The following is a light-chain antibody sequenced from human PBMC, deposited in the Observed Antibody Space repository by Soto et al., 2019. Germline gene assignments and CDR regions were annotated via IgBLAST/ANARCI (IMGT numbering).Light chain of an antibody. J-gene: IGKJ4*01. CDR3: QQRTTWHT. V-gene: IGKV3-11*01. Sequence: EIVVTQSPATLSLSPGDRATLSCSASQSVTSSLACFQQKPGQAPRLLICDVSRRATAIPARFSGSGSGTDLHLTISSLEPEDFAVYYCQQRTTWHTFGGGTKVEIK. CDR1: QSVTSS. CDR2: DVS.